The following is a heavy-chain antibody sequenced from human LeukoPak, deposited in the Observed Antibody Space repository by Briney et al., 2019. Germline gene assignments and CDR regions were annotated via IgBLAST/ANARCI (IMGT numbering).Heavy chain of an antibody. Sequence: PGGSLRISCAASGFTFTNTWMSWVRQAPGKGLEWVGGIKSKTDGGTTDYAAPVKGRFTISRDDSKNTLYLQMNSLKTEDTAVYYCTTVNGDYGDSYWYFDLWGRGTLVTASS. V-gene: IGHV3-15*01. CDR2: IKSKTDGGTT. D-gene: IGHD4-17*01. CDR1: GFTFTNTW. J-gene: IGHJ2*01. CDR3: TTVNGDYGDSYWYFDL.